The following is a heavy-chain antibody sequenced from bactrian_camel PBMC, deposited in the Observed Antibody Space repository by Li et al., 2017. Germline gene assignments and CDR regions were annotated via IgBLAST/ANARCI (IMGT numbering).Heavy chain of an antibody. CDR3: GRSSGKDSVGY. CDR2: IDTDGSA. CDR1: GYTSSTYC. D-gene: IGHD2*01. Sequence: HVQLVESGGGSAQAGGSLRLSCAPSGYTSSTYCMGWFRRSPGNDPSGVAFIDTDGSATYADSVKGRFTISRDNARNTVYLQMSLLKPDDTALYYCGRSSGKDSVGYWGQGTQVTVS. J-gene: IGHJ6*01. V-gene: IGHV3S53*01.